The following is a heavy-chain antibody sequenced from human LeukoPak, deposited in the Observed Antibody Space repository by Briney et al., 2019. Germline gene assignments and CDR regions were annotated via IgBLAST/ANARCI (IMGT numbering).Heavy chain of an antibody. Sequence: ASVKVFCKASGYTFTSYGISWVRQAPGQGLEWMGWISAYNGNTNYAQKLQGRVTMTTDTSTSTAYMELRSLRSEDTAVYYCAREDSYGTDAFDIWGQGTMVTVSS. J-gene: IGHJ3*02. V-gene: IGHV1-18*01. CDR1: GYTFTSYG. CDR2: ISAYNGNT. CDR3: AREDSYGTDAFDI. D-gene: IGHD5-18*01.